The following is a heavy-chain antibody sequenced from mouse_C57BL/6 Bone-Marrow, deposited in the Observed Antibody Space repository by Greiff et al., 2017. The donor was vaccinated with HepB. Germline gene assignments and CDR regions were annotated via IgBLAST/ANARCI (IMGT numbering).Heavy chain of an antibody. V-gene: IGHV1-64*01. J-gene: IGHJ1*03. Sequence: QVQLQQPGAELVKPGASVKLSCKASGYTFTSYWMHWVKQRPGQGLEWIGMIHPNSGSTNYNEKFKSKATLTVDKSSSTAYMQLSSLTSEDSAVYYCARSVPYYRNYEGYFDVWGTGTTVTVSS. CDR1: GYTFTSYW. CDR2: IHPNSGST. CDR3: ARSVPYYRNYEGYFDV. D-gene: IGHD2-5*01.